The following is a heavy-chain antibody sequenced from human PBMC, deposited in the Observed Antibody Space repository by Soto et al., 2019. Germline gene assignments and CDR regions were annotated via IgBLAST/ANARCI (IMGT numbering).Heavy chain of an antibody. Sequence: SETLSLTCIVSSGSMSSSLNHWGWIRQPPGKGLEWIGNINYSGSTYYNPSLKSRLTISVDTSNNQFSLKLSSVTAADTAVYFCATMSSSGYPLDYWGRGTLVTVSS. CDR3: ATMSSSGYPLDY. V-gene: IGHV4-39*07. CDR1: SGSMSSSLNH. D-gene: IGHD3-22*01. J-gene: IGHJ4*02. CDR2: INYSGST.